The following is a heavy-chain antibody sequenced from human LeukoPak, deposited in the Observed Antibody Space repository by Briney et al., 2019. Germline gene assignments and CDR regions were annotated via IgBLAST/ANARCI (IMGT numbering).Heavy chain of an antibody. D-gene: IGHD2-15*01. CDR1: GFSFTDYS. CDR3: AKDSRRYCSGGSCYSEDY. Sequence: GGSLRLSCAASGFSFTDYSVHWVRQAPGKGLEGISTISTNGNYIYYADSVRGRFSISRDIAKSSLFLQMNSPRAEDAAVYYCAKDSRRYCSGGSCYSEDYWGQGTLVTVSS. CDR2: ISTNGNYI. V-gene: IGHV3-21*01. J-gene: IGHJ4*02.